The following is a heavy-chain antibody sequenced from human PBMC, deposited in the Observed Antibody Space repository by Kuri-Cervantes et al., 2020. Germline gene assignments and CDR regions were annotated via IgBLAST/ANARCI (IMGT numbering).Heavy chain of an antibody. CDR3: ASFAGGRAYFDY. Sequence: SETLSLTCTVSGASVSSYYWGWIRQPPGKGLEWIGSIYYSGSTYYNPSLKSRVTISVDTSKNQFSLKLSSVTAADTAVYYCASFAGGRAYFDYWGQGTLVTVSS. D-gene: IGHD1-26*01. CDR1: GASVSSYY. J-gene: IGHJ4*02. V-gene: IGHV4-39*01. CDR2: IYYSGST.